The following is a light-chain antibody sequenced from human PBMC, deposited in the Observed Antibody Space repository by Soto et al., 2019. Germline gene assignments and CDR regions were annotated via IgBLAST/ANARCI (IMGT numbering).Light chain of an antibody. V-gene: IGLV1-44*01. CDR1: SSNIGSNT. CDR3: AAWDDSLSAYV. CDR2: SND. J-gene: IGLJ1*01. Sequence: QSVLTQPPSASGTPGQRVTMPCSGSSSNIGSNTVNWYQQLPGTAPKLLIYSNDERPSGVPDRFSGSKSGTSASLAISGLQSEDEADYYCAAWDDSLSAYVFGTGTKVTVL.